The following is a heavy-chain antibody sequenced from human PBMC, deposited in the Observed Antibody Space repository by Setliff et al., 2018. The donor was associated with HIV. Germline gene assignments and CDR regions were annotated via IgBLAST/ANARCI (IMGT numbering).Heavy chain of an antibody. V-gene: IGHV4-31*03. J-gene: IGHJ3*02. CDR3: ARVLNPSDAFDI. Sequence: SETLSLTCSVSGGSISSGYYYWSWIRQHPGKGLEWIGYIYYSGSSYYNPSLKSRVTISVDTSKNQFSVKLSSVTAADTAVYYCARVLNPSDAFDIGGQGTMVTVSS. CDR2: IYYSGSS. CDR1: GGSISSGYYY.